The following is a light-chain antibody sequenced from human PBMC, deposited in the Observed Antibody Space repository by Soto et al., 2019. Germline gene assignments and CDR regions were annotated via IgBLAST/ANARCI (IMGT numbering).Light chain of an antibody. Sequence: DIQMTQSPSSLSASVGDRVTITCRASQSITSWLAWYQQKPGKAPTLLISDASNLESGVPTRFSGSESGTEFTLTISSLQPDDFATYYCKQYNSYPTTFGQGTKVEIK. CDR1: QSITSW. J-gene: IGKJ1*01. CDR3: KQYNSYPTT. V-gene: IGKV1-5*01. CDR2: DAS.